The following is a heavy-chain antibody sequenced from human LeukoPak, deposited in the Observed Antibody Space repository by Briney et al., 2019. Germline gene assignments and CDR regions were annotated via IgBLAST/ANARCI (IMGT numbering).Heavy chain of an antibody. Sequence: SETLSLTCTVSGGSISSGSYYWSWIRQPPGKGLEWIGYIYYRGSTNYNPSLNSRVTISVDTSKNQFSLKLSSVTAADTAVYYCARAGTAMVLDYFDYWGQGTLVTVSS. V-gene: IGHV4-61*01. D-gene: IGHD5-18*01. CDR3: ARAGTAMVLDYFDY. CDR1: GGSISSGSYY. J-gene: IGHJ4*02. CDR2: IYYRGST.